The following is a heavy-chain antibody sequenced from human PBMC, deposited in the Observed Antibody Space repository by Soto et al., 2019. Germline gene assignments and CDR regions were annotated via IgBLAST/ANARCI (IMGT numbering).Heavy chain of an antibody. V-gene: IGHV4-59*08. J-gene: IGHJ5*02. CDR3: ARQRSRSSWSMNLFDP. CDR2: IYYSGST. D-gene: IGHD6-13*01. CDR1: GGSISSYY. Sequence: PSETLSLTCTVSGGSISSYYWSWIRQPPGKGLEWIGYIYYSGSTNYNPSLKSRVTISVDTSKNQFSLKLSSVTAADTAVYYCARQRSRSSWSMNLFDPWGQGTLVTVSS.